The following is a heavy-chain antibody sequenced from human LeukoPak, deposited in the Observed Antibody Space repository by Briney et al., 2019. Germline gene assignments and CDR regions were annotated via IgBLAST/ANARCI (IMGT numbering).Heavy chain of an antibody. V-gene: IGHV3-48*04. D-gene: IGHD5-18*01. J-gene: IGHJ6*03. CDR3: YYYMDV. Sequence: PGGSLRPACAVSGFTFSDYTMTWVRQAPGKGLEWVSYISTSSSTIYYADSVKGRFTISRDNTKNALYYCARVPSGYTLGYGYYYYYMDVWGKGTTVTVSS. CDR2: ISTSSSTI. CDR1: GFTFSDYT.